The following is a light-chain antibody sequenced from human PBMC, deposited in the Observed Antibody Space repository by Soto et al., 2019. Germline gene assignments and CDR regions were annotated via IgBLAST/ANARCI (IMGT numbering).Light chain of an antibody. V-gene: IGLV2-14*01. CDR3: SSYTSISALDV. CDR1: RTDVGGFNH. Sequence: QSVLTQPASVSGSPGQSITISCTGTRTDVGGFNHVSWYQQHPGKAPKVIIYEVYNRPSGVSSRFSGSKSGNKPSLTISGLQAEDEADYYCSSYTSISALDVFGTGTKVTVL. CDR2: EVY. J-gene: IGLJ1*01.